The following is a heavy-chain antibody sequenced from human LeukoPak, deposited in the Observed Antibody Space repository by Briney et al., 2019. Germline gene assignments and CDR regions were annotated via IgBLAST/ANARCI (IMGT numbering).Heavy chain of an antibody. CDR1: GYTFTGYY. CDR3: ARAYCSSTSCYTAGY. D-gene: IGHD2-2*02. J-gene: IGHJ4*02. V-gene: IGHV1-2*02. CDR2: TNPNSGGT. Sequence: GASVKVSCKASGYTFTGYYMHWVRQAPGQGLEWMGWTNPNSGGTNYAQKFQGRVTMTRDTSISTAYMELSRLRSDDTAVYYCARAYCSSTSCYTAGYWGQGTLVTVSS.